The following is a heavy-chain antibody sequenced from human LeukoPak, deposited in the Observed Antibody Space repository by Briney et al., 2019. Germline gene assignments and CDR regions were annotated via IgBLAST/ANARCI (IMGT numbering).Heavy chain of an antibody. V-gene: IGHV4-39*01. CDR1: GGSISISSYY. Sequence: PSETLSLTCTVSGGSISISSYYWGWIRQPPGKGLEWIGSIYYSGSTYYNPSLKSRVTISVDTSKNQFSLKLSSVTAADTAVYYCARQAELELDYYYYYMDVWGKGTTVTVSS. CDR2: IYYSGST. J-gene: IGHJ6*03. CDR3: ARQAELELDYYYYYMDV. D-gene: IGHD1-7*01.